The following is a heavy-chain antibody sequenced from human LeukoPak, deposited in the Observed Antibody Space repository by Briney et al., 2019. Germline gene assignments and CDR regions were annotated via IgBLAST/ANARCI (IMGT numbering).Heavy chain of an antibody. J-gene: IGHJ4*02. D-gene: IGHD5-18*01. CDR1: GGSFSSYY. CDR3: ARSVDTVMDFDY. CDR2: ISYSGST. Sequence: SETLSLTCTVSGGSFSSYYWSWIRQPPGKGLEWIGYISYSGSTSYSPPLKSRVTISADTSRNQFSLNVNSVTAADTAVYYCARSVDTVMDFDYWGLGTLVTVPS. V-gene: IGHV4-59*08.